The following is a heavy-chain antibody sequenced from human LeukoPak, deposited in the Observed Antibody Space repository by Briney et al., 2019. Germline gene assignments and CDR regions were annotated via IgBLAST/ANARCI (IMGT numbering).Heavy chain of an antibody. CDR2: ISSSSSYI. V-gene: IGHV3-21*04. D-gene: IGHD3-10*01. CDR3: ATTAPLLWFGELLYPHDY. CDR1: GFTFSSYS. Sequence: GGSLRLSCAASGFTFSSYSMNWVRQAPGKGLEWVSSISSSSSYIYYADSVKGRFTISRDNAKNSLYLQMNSLRAEDTAVYYCATTAPLLWFGELLYPHDYWGQGTLVTVSS. J-gene: IGHJ4*02.